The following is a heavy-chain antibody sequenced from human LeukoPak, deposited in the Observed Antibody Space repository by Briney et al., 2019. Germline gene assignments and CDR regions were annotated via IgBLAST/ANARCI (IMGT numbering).Heavy chain of an antibody. CDR1: GGSISSSSYY. CDR3: ARQVAARVHRINPWFDP. Sequence: SETLSLTCTVSGGSISSSSYYWGWIRQPPGKGLEWIGSIYYSGSTYYNPSLKSRVTISVDTSKNQFSLKLSSVTAADTAVYYCARQVAARVHRINPWFDPWGQGTLVTVSS. D-gene: IGHD6-6*01. V-gene: IGHV4-39*01. J-gene: IGHJ5*02. CDR2: IYYSGST.